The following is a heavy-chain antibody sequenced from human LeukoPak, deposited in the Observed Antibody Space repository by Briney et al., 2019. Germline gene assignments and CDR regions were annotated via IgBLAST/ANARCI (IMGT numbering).Heavy chain of an antibody. D-gene: IGHD3-16*01. V-gene: IGHV4-61*01. CDR2: IYYSGST. Sequence: SETLSLTCTVSGGSISSSSYYWAWIRQPPGKGLEWIGYIYYSGSTNYNPSLKSRVTISVDTSKNQFSLKLSSVTAADTAVYYCAREYMTRDYFDYWGQGTLVTVSS. CDR3: AREYMTRDYFDY. J-gene: IGHJ4*02. CDR1: GGSISSSSYY.